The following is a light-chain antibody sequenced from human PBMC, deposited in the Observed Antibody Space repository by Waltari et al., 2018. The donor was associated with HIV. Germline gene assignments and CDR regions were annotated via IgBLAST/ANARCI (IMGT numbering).Light chain of an antibody. CDR3: SSYAGSNAFV. CDR1: SSHVGGYNY. V-gene: IGLV2-8*01. J-gene: IGLJ1*01. CDR2: EVS. Sequence: QSALTQPPSASGSPGQSVTISCTATSSHVGGYNYVSWYQHHPDKAPERMIYEVSKAPACVPDRLAGSKSDNTASLTISGLQAEDEADYYCSSYAGSNAFVFGTGTKVTVL.